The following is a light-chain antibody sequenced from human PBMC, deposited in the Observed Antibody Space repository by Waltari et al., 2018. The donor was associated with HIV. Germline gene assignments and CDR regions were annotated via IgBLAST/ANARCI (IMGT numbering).Light chain of an antibody. CDR2: RDN. CDR3: AAWDDTRSGQGV. J-gene: IGLJ2*01. V-gene: IGLV1-47*01. CDR1: TSNIGSNY. Sequence: QSVLTQPPSVSGTPGQRVTISCSGSTSNIGSNYVYWYQQLPETAPKLLIYRDNQRPAGVPDRFAGSKSGTSASLAIHGLRSEDEADYYCAAWDDTRSGQGVFGGGTKLTGL.